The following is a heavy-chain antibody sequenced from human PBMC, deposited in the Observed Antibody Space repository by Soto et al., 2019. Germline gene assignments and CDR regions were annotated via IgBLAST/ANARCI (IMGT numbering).Heavy chain of an antibody. CDR2: IYYSGST. V-gene: IGHV4-30-4*02. J-gene: IGHJ3*02. CDR1: GGSISSGDYY. Sequence: SETLSLTCTVSGGSISSGDYYWSWIRQPPGKGLEWIGYIYYSGSTYYNPSLKSRVTISVDTSKNQFSLKLSSVTAADTAVYYCAGGRIAARPIYVLFDIWGQGTMVTVSS. CDR3: AGGRIAARPIYVLFDI. D-gene: IGHD6-6*01.